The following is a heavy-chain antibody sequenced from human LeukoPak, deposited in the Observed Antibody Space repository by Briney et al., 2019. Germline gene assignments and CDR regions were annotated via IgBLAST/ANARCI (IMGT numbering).Heavy chain of an antibody. CDR3: ASSLYGDYFFDY. J-gene: IGHJ4*02. CDR2: IYYSGST. D-gene: IGHD4-17*01. CDR1: GGSISSSSYY. V-gene: IGHV4-39*01. Sequence: SETLSPTCTVSGGSISSSSYYWGWIRQPPGKGLEWIGSIYYSGSTYYNPSLKSRVTISVDTSKNQFSLKLSSVTAADTAVYYCASSLYGDYFFDYWGQGTLVTVSS.